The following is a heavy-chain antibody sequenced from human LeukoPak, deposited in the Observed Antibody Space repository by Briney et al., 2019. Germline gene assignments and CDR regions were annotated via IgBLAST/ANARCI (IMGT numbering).Heavy chain of an antibody. J-gene: IGHJ6*03. Sequence: ASVKVSCKVSGYTLTELSMHWVRQAPGKGLEWMGGFDPEDGETIYAQKFQGRVTMTEDTSTDTAYMELSSLRSEDTAVYYCATGPMSGSYYYYMDVWGKGTTVTVSS. D-gene: IGHD1-26*01. V-gene: IGHV1-24*01. CDR1: GYTLTELS. CDR3: ATGPMSGSYYYYMDV. CDR2: FDPEDGET.